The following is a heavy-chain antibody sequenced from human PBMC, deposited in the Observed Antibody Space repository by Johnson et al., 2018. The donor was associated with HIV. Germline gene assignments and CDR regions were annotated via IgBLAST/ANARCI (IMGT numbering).Heavy chain of an antibody. D-gene: IGHD6-13*01. Sequence: EQLVESGGGLVQPGGSLRLSCAASGFIFSSYWMSWVRQAPGKELEWVANIKQDGSDKYYVDSVKGRFTISRDNANNSLYLQMNSLRAEDTAVYYCASGGYSSSWYTEQGAFDIWGQGTMVTVSS. CDR2: IKQDGSDK. CDR3: ASGGYSSSWYTEQGAFDI. CDR1: GFIFSSYW. J-gene: IGHJ3*02. V-gene: IGHV3-7*01.